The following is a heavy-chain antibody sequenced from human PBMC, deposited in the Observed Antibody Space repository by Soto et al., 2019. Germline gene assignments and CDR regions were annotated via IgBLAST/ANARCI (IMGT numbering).Heavy chain of an antibody. CDR2: INPNSGGA. J-gene: IGHJ6*04. Sequence: ASVKVSCKISGYTFTAYHIHWVRQAPGQGLEWMGWINPNSGGANYAQKFEGRVTMTRDTSISTVYMELSRLGSDDTALYYCARDYSGHGMDVWGKGTTVTVSS. D-gene: IGHD1-26*01. V-gene: IGHV1-2*02. CDR1: GYTFTAYH. CDR3: ARDYSGHGMDV.